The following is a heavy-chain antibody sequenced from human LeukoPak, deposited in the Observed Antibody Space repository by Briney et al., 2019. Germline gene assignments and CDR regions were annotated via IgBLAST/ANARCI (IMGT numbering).Heavy chain of an antibody. CDR2: ISSSGSTI. V-gene: IGHV3-48*03. J-gene: IGHJ4*02. Sequence: PGGSLRLSCAAAGFTFSSYEMNWVRQAPGKGLEWGSYISSSGSTIYYADAVKGRFTISRDNAKNSLYLQMNSLRAEDTAVYYCARGSFPEYDYVWGSYRPFDYWGQGTLVTVSS. CDR3: ARGSFPEYDYVWGSYRPFDY. D-gene: IGHD3-16*02. CDR1: GFTFSSYE.